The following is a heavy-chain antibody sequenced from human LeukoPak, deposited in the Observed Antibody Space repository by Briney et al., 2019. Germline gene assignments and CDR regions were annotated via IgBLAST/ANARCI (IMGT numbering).Heavy chain of an antibody. CDR1: GGSFSGYY. CDR3: ARFPGPTVTGYYYYYGMDV. J-gene: IGHJ6*02. D-gene: IGHD4-17*01. CDR2: INHSGST. V-gene: IGHV4-34*01. Sequence: SETLSLTCAVYGGSFSGYYWNWIRQPPGKGLEWIGEINHSGSTNYNPSLKSRVTISVDTSKNQFSLKLSSVTAADTAVYYCARFPGPTVTGYYYYYGMDVWGQGTTVTVSS.